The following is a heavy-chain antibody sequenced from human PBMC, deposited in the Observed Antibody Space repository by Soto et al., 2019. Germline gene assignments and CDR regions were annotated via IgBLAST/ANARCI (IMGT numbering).Heavy chain of an antibody. CDR1: GYIFTSYY. Sequence: ASVKVSCKASGYIFTSYYIHWVRQAPVQGLEWMGWINPFDGSRMFAQSFQGRVTMTRDTSTSTVYMEVSSLRSEDTAVYYCSRVDPGETSPFDHWG. CDR2: INPFDGSR. V-gene: IGHV1-46*03. D-gene: IGHD3-10*01. CDR3: SRVDPGETSPFDH. J-gene: IGHJ4*01.